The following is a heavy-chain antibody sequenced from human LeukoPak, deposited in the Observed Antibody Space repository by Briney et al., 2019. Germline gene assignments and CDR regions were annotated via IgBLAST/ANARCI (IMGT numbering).Heavy chain of an antibody. J-gene: IGHJ4*02. CDR2: INPNTGGT. D-gene: IGHD3-9*01. Sequence: GASVRVSCKASGYTFTGYFMHWVRQAPEQGLDWMGWINPNTGGTKYAQKFQGRVTMTRDTSIGTAYMELSTVTSDDTAVYFCARVHATGYFSLDLGYWGQGTLVTVSS. CDR3: ARVHATGYFSLDLGY. CDR1: GYTFTGYF. V-gene: IGHV1-2*02.